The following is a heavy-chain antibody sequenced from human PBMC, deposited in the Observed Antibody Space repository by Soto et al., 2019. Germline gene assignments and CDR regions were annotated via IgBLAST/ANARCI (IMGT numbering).Heavy chain of an antibody. D-gene: IGHD2-2*01. CDR2: IIPIFGTA. V-gene: IGHV1-69*06. Sequence: SVKVSCKASGGTFSSYAISWVRQAPGQGLELMGGIIPIFGTANYAQKFQGRITITADKSTSTAYMELSSLRSEDTAVYYCASPRADIVVVPAAQSYGMDVWGQGTTVTVYS. CDR3: ASPRADIVVVPAAQSYGMDV. J-gene: IGHJ6*02. CDR1: GGTFSSYA.